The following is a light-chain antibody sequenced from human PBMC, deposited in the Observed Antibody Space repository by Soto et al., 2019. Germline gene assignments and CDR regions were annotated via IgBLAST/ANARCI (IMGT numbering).Light chain of an antibody. Sequence: EIVMSQSPATLSVSPEERATLSSRASQSASSALAWYQQKPGQAPRLLIYGASTRATGIPARFSGSGSGTDLTLTINSLQPEDFATYICQQTYRHPWTFGQGTKVDIK. CDR2: GAS. CDR3: QQTYRHPWT. J-gene: IGKJ1*01. V-gene: IGKV3-15*01. CDR1: QSASSA.